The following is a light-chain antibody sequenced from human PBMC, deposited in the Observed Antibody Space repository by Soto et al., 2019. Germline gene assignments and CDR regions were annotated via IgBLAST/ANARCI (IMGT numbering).Light chain of an antibody. Sequence: DIQMTQSPSSLSASVGDRVTITCQASQDISNYLNWYQQKPGKAPKLLIYDASNLETGVLSRFSGSGSGTDFTFTISSLQPEDIATYYCQQYDNLPVTFGQGTKVDIK. CDR2: DAS. J-gene: IGKJ1*01. V-gene: IGKV1-33*01. CDR1: QDISNY. CDR3: QQYDNLPVT.